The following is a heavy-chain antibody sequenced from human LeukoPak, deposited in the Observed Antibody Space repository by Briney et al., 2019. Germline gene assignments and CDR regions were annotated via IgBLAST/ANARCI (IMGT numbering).Heavy chain of an antibody. CDR2: ISSSGSTI. Sequence: GGSLRLSCAASGFTFSDYYMSWIRQAPGKGLEGVLYISSSGSTIYYADSVKGRFTISRDNAKNSLYLQMNSLRAEDTAVYYCARDISSWYSVDYWGQGTLVTVSS. D-gene: IGHD6-13*01. V-gene: IGHV3-11*01. CDR3: ARDISSWYSVDY. CDR1: GFTFSDYY. J-gene: IGHJ4*02.